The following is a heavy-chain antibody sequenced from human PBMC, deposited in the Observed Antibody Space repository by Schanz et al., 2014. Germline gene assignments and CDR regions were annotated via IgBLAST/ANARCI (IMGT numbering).Heavy chain of an antibody. D-gene: IGHD1-26*01. CDR1: GGSISGYY. Sequence: QVQLQESGPGLVKPSETLSLTCTVSGGSISGYYWSWIRQAPGKGLEWIGYLSYTGGEINYNPSLKSRVTMSVDTSKTQFSLKLTSVTAADTAAYYCARHRGGNYHAFDVWGQGTMVTVSS. V-gene: IGHV4-59*08. CDR3: ARHRGGNYHAFDV. J-gene: IGHJ3*01. CDR2: LSYTGGEI.